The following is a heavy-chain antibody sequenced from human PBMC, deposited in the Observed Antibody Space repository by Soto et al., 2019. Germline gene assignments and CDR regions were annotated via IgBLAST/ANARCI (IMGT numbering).Heavy chain of an antibody. J-gene: IGHJ5*01. CDR2: IYSSGSA. CDR1: GGSIINYY. V-gene: IGHV4-4*07. CDR3: ARQTTYSSSWFDF. D-gene: IGHD6-13*01. Sequence: TSETLSLTSKVSGGSIINYYWTWIRQPAGKGLEWVGRIYSSGSASYNPSLKSRLSMSVDTSKNQFTLKLTSVTAADTALYYCARQTTYSSSWFDFWGHGTLVTDSS.